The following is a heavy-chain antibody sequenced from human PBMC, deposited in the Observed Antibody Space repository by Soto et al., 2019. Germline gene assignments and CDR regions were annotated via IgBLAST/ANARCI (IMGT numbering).Heavy chain of an antibody. CDR1: GGTFSSYA. CDR3: AGCYDFWSGGSCTTGHDWFDP. J-gene: IGHJ5*02. CDR2: IIPIFGTA. V-gene: IGHV1-69*13. D-gene: IGHD3-3*01. Sequence: SVKVSCKASGGTFSSYAISWVRQAPGQGLEWMGGIIPIFGTANYAQKFQGRVTITADESTSTAYMELSSLRSEDTAVYYCAGCYDFWSGGSCTTGHDWFDPWGQGTLVTVSS.